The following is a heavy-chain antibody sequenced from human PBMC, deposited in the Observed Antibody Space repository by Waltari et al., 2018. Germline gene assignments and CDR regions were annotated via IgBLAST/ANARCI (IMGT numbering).Heavy chain of an antibody. D-gene: IGHD6-13*01. Sequence: QVQLVQSGAEVKKPGSSVKVSCKASGGTFSSYAISWVRQAPGQGLGWMGGSIPILGIANYAQKCQGRVTITADKSTSTAYMELSSLRSEDPAVYYCARGSSSSWNAASYYMDVWGKGTTVTVSS. V-gene: IGHV1-69*10. CDR3: ARGSSSSWNAASYYMDV. CDR2: SIPILGIA. J-gene: IGHJ6*03. CDR1: GGTFSSYA.